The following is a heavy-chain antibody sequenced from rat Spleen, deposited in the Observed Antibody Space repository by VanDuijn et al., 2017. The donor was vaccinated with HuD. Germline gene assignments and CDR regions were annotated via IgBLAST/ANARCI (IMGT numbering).Heavy chain of an antibody. CDR2: ISYDGGST. CDR3: AKDDVYYGLPHWFAY. Sequence: EVQLVESGGGLVQPGRSMKLSCAASGFTFNNYGMAWVLQAPTKGLEWVASISYDGGSTYYRDSVKGRFTISRDNAKSTLYLQMESLRSEDTATYYCAKDDVYYGLPHWFAYWGQGTLVTVSS. CDR1: GFTFNNYG. V-gene: IGHV5-20*01. D-gene: IGHD1-6*01. J-gene: IGHJ3*01.